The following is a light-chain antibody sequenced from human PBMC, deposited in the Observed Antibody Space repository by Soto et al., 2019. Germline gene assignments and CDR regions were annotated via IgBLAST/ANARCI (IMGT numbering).Light chain of an antibody. V-gene: IGLV2-8*01. Sequence: QSALTQPPSASGSPGQSVTISCTGTSSDIGSDNYVSWYQQHPGEAPKLIIYEVSKRHSGVPDRFSGSTSGNTASLAVSGLQAEDEADYYCCSYAAYNTLFGGGTKLTVL. CDR2: EVS. CDR1: SSDIGSDNY. CDR3: CSYAAYNTL. J-gene: IGLJ2*01.